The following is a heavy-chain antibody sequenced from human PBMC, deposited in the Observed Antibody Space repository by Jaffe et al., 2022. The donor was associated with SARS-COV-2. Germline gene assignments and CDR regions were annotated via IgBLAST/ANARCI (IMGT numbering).Heavy chain of an antibody. CDR2: INTDGTDI. J-gene: IGHJ4*02. CDR3: ARDGSGF. V-gene: IGHV3-74*01. Sequence: EVQLVESGGGLVQPGGSLRLSCAASGFIFSNYWMHWVRHVPGEGLMWVSRINTDGTDIGYADSVKGRFTVSRDNARNTVYLQMNSLRPEDTALYYCARDGSGFWGQGTLVTVSS. CDR1: GFIFSNYW. D-gene: IGHD3-10*01.